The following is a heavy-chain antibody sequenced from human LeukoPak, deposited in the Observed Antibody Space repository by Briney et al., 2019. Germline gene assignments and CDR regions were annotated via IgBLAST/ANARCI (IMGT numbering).Heavy chain of an antibody. CDR1: GGSFSGYY. V-gene: IGHV4-34*01. CDR3: ARGPDGTAHTMIMNAFDI. Sequence: PSETLSLTCAVYGGSFSGYYWSWIRQPPGKGLEWIGEINHSGSTNYNPSLKSRVTISVDTSKNQFSLKLSSVTAADTAVYYCARGPDGTAHTMIMNAFDIWGQGTMVTVSS. CDR2: INHSGST. J-gene: IGHJ3*02. D-gene: IGHD3-22*01.